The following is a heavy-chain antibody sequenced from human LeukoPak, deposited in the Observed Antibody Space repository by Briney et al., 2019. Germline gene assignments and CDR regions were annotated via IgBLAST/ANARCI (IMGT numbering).Heavy chain of an antibody. V-gene: IGHV4-59*01. CDR2: IYYSGST. CDR3: ARDQDRDGYNYPGDY. D-gene: IGHD5-24*01. Sequence: KPSETLSLTCTVSGGSISSYYWSWIRQPPGKGLEWIGYIYYSGSTNYNPSLKSRVTISVDTSKNQFSLKLSSVTAADTAVYYCARDQDRDGYNYPGDYWGQGTLVTVSS. J-gene: IGHJ4*02. CDR1: GGSISSYY.